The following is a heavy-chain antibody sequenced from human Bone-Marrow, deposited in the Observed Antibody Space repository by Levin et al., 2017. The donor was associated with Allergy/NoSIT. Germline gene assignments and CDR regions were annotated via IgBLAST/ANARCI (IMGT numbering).Heavy chain of an antibody. CDR1: GGSISSSY. V-gene: IGHV4-59*01. J-gene: IGHJ4*02. D-gene: IGHD5-12*01. CDR2: IYYSGST. Sequence: SQTLSLTCTVSGGSISSSYWSWIRQPPGKGLEWIGYIYYSGSTNYNPSLKSRVTISVDTSKNQFSLKLSSVTAADTAVYYCARDLKTNGGYARTSYFDYWGQGTLVTVSS. CDR3: ARDLKTNGGYARTSYFDY.